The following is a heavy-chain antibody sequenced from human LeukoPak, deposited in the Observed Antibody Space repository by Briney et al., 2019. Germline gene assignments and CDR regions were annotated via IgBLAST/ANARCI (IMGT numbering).Heavy chain of an antibody. J-gene: IGHJ4*01. CDR1: GFTFSGYW. V-gene: IGHV3-7*01. CDR3: ARDEGRDYYDSSGYYYEDFDY. D-gene: IGHD3-22*01. Sequence: GGSRRLSCAASGFTFSGYWMSWVRQAPGEGLEWVANIKQDGSEKYYVDSVKGRFTISRDNAKNSLYLQMNSLRAEDTAVYYCARDEGRDYYDSSGYYYEDFDYWGQGTLVTVSS. CDR2: IKQDGSEK.